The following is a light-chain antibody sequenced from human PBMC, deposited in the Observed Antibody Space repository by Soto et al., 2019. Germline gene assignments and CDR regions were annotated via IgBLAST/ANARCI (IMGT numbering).Light chain of an antibody. V-gene: IGLV2-11*01. CDR1: RRDVGGYNY. CDR2: DVS. J-gene: IGLJ3*02. CDR3: CSSAGTYTSV. Sequence: QSALTQPRSVSGSPGQSVTISCTGTRRDVGGYNYVSWYQQHPGKAPKLMIYDVSKRPSGVPDRFSGSKSGNTASLTISGLQAEDEADYYCCSSAGTYTSVFGGGTKLTVL.